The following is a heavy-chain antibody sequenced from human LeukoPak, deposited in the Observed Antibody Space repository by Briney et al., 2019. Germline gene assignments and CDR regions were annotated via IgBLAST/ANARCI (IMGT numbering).Heavy chain of an antibody. D-gene: IGHD2-21*01. CDR2: INWNGGST. CDR3: ARDRSDVFVVYNFAH. CDR1: GFTFDDYG. Sequence: PGGSLRLSCAASGFTFDDYGMSWVRQAPGKGLEWVSGINWNGGSTGYADSVKGRFTISRDTSKNTLYLQMNSLRAEDTAVYYCARDRSDVFVVYNFAHWGQGTLVTVSS. V-gene: IGHV3-20*04. J-gene: IGHJ4*02.